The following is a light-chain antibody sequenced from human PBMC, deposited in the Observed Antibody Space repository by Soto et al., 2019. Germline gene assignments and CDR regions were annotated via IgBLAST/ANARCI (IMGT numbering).Light chain of an antibody. CDR1: SSDVGGYNY. CDR3: SSYAGGNNVVVV. CDR2: EVS. J-gene: IGLJ2*01. V-gene: IGLV2-8*01. Sequence: QSALTQPPSASGSPGQSVTISCTGTSSDVGGYNYVSWYQQHPGKAPKLMIYEVSKRPSGVPDRFSGSNSGNTASLTVSGLQAEDEADYYCSSYAGGNNVVVVFGGGTKLTV.